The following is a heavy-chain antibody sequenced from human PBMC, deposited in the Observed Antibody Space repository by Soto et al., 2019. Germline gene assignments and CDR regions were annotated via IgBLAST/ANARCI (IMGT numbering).Heavy chain of an antibody. D-gene: IGHD6-19*01. CDR3: ARRAGIAVAGDFDY. V-gene: IGHV4-39*01. J-gene: IGHJ4*02. CDR1: GGSISSSSYY. Sequence: QLQLQESGPGLVKPSETLSLTCTVSGGSISSSSYYWGWIRQPPGKGLEWIGSIYYSGSTYYNPSLKSRVTISVYPSKNQFSLQLSSVTAADTAVYYCARRAGIAVAGDFDYWGQGTLVTVSS. CDR2: IYYSGST.